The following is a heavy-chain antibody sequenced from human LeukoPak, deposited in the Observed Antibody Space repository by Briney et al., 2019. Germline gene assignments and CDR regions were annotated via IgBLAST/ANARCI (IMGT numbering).Heavy chain of an antibody. CDR2: ISAYNGNT. CDR1: GYTFTSYG. Sequence: GASVKVSCRASGYTFTSYGISWVRQAPGQGLEWMGWISAYNGNTNYAQKLQGRVTMTTDTSTSTAYMELSSLRSEDTAVYYCARASILQYYFDYWGQGTLVTVSS. D-gene: IGHD4-11*01. V-gene: IGHV1-18*01. CDR3: ARASILQYYFDY. J-gene: IGHJ4*02.